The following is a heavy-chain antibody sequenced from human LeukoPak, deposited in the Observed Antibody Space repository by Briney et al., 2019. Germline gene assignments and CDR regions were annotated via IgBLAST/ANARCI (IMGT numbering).Heavy chain of an antibody. CDR1: GGSFSDYY. CDR3: ARRRFYDLSSAYYFDY. Sequence: KPTETLSLTCAVYGGSFSDYYWSWIRQPPGKGLEWIGEISHGGSTNYSPSLKSRVTMSVDTSKNQFSLRLSSVTAADTAVYYCARRRFYDLSSAYYFDYWGLGPLVTVSS. J-gene: IGHJ4*01. D-gene: IGHD3-3*01. V-gene: IGHV4-34*01. CDR2: ISHGGST.